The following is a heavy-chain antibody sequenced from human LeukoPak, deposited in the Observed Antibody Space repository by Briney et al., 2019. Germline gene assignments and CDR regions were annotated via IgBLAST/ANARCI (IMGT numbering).Heavy chain of an antibody. J-gene: IGHJ3*01. V-gene: IGHV1-69*06. D-gene: IGHD2-21*02. CDR3: ARGGMTAIRSDAFDL. CDR1: GGTFSSYA. Sequence: GASVKVSCKASGGTFSSYAISWVRQAPGQGLEWMGGIIPIFGTANYAQKFQGRVTITADKSTSTAYMELSSLRSEDTAVYYCARGGMTAIRSDAFDLWGQGTMVTVSS. CDR2: IIPIFGTA.